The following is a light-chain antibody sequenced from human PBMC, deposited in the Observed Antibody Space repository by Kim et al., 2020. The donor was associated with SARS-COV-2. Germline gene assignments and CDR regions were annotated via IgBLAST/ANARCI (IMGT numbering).Light chain of an antibody. CDR1: KVIGNY. J-gene: IGKJ1*01. V-gene: IGKV1-27*01. Sequence: ASVGDRGHTTGRASKVIGNYLAWYQQKPGKLPELLIYAASALQSGVPFRFSGSGSGTDFTLTINSLQPEDVATYFCQKYNSAPWTFGKGTKVEIK. CDR3: QKYNSAPWT. CDR2: AAS.